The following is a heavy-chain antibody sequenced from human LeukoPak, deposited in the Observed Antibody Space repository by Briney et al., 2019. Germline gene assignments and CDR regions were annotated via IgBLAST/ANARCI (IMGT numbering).Heavy chain of an antibody. CDR1: GGSFSGYY. V-gene: IGHV4-34*01. CDR3: ARGQRDGYNPYYFDY. Sequence: SETLSLTCAVYGGSFSGYYWSWIRQPPGKGLEWIGEINHSGSTNYNPSLKSRVTISVDTSNNQFSLKLSSVTAADTAVYYCARGQRDGYNPYYFDYWGQGTLVTVSS. D-gene: IGHD5-24*01. J-gene: IGHJ4*02. CDR2: INHSGST.